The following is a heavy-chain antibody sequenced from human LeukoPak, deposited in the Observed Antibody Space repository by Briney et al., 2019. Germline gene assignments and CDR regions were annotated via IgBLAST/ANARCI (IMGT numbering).Heavy chain of an antibody. D-gene: IGHD4-17*01. CDR1: GFTFDDYT. CDR2: ISWDGGST. Sequence: GGSLRLSCAASGFTFDDYTMHGVRQAPGKGLEWVSLISWDGGSTYYADSVKGRFTISRDNSKNSLYLQMNSLRTEDTALYYCAKGDDYGDPMDVWGQGTTVTVSS. V-gene: IGHV3-43*01. CDR3: AKGDDYGDPMDV. J-gene: IGHJ6*02.